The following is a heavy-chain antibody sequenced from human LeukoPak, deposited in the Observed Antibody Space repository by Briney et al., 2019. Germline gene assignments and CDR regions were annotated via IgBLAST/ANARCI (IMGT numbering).Heavy chain of an antibody. D-gene: IGHD1-26*01. CDR1: EFSVGSNY. Sequence: GRSLRLSCAASEFSVGSNYMTWVRQAPGKGLEWVANIKQDGSEKYYVDSVKGRFTISRDNAKNSLYLQMNSLRAEDTAVYYCARAGIVGASGYFGYWGQGTLVTVSS. CDR3: ARAGIVGASGYFGY. CDR2: IKQDGSEK. J-gene: IGHJ4*02. V-gene: IGHV3-7*01.